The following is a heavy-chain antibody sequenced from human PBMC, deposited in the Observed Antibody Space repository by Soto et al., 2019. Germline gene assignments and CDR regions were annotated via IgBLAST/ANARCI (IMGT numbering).Heavy chain of an antibody. CDR2: IYSGGSA. CDR1: GFTVSSNY. D-gene: IGHD5-18*01. J-gene: IGHJ4*02. V-gene: IGHV3-66*04. CDR3: ARHGYIYGWGYFDY. Sequence: EVQLVESGGGLVQPGGSLRLSCAASGFTVSSNYMSWVRQAPGKGLEWVSVIYSGGSAYYADSVKGRFTTYRDNYKNTMYLQMNSLRAEDKAVYYCARHGYIYGWGYFDYWGQGTLGTDSS.